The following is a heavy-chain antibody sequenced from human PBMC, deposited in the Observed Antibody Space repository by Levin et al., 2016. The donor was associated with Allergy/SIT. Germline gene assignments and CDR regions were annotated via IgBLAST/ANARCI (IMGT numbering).Heavy chain of an antibody. CDR3: VKDRAGTFSFDY. Sequence: GESLKISCSASGFTFTKYAMHWVRQAPGKGLEFVSGINDNGRTTHYGDSVKGRFTISRDDSKSTLYLQMSSLRVDDTAVYHCVKDRAGTFSFDYWGLGTLVTVSS. J-gene: IGHJ4*02. CDR1: GFTFTKYA. V-gene: IGHV3-64D*06. D-gene: IGHD2/OR15-2a*01. CDR2: INDNGRTT.